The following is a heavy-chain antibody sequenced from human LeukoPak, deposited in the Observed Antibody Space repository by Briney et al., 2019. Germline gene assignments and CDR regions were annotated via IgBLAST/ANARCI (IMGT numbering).Heavy chain of an antibody. CDR2: IYYSGST. V-gene: IGHV4-59*01. Sequence: SETLSLTCTVYGGSISSYYWSWIRQPPGKGLEWIGYIYYSGSTNYNPSLKSRVTISVDTSKNQFSLKLSSVTAADTAVYYCARTLVRGVSFDYWGQGTLVTVSS. CDR3: ARTLVRGVSFDY. CDR1: GGSISSYY. J-gene: IGHJ4*02. D-gene: IGHD3-10*01.